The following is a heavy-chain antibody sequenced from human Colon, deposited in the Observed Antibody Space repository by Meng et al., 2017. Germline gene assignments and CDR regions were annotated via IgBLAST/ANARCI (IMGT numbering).Heavy chain of an antibody. CDR1: GYTFTSYY. CDR2: INPRDGST. V-gene: IGHV1-46*01. CDR3: AGPSTVTTSSGTMDV. D-gene: IGHD4-17*01. Sequence: ASVKVSCKASGYTFTSYYLHWVRQAPGQGLEWMGIINPRDGSTTYAQKFQDRVTMTWDPSTSTLYLDLGSLTSEDTAVYYCAGPSTVTTSSGTMDVWGLGTTVTVSS. J-gene: IGHJ6*02.